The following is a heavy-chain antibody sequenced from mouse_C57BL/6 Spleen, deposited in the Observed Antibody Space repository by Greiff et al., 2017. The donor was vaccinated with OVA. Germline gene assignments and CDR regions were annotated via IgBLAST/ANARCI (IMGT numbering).Heavy chain of an antibody. D-gene: IGHD1-1*01. CDR3: TRGLYYGSNFYAMDY. CDR1: GYTFTDYE. Sequence: QVQLKESGAELVRPGASVTLSCTASGYTFTDYEMHWVKQTPVHGLEWIGAIDPETGGTAYHQKFKGKGILTADKSSSTAYMELRSLTSEDSAVYYCTRGLYYGSNFYAMDYWGQGTSVTVSS. V-gene: IGHV1-15*01. CDR2: IDPETGGT. J-gene: IGHJ4*01.